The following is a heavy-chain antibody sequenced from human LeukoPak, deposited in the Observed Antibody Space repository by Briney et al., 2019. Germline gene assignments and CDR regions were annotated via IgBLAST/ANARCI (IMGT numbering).Heavy chain of an antibody. CDR3: ATGAHDDYTSIDDY. V-gene: IGHV1-2*02. D-gene: IGHD4-11*01. J-gene: IGHJ4*02. CDR2: INPHSGDT. Sequence: GASVKVSCKASGYTFTDNYMHWVRQAPGQGLEWMGWINPHSGDTNYAQKLQGRVTMTRDTSIKTAYMELTSLRSDDTAVYYCATGAHDDYTSIDDYWGQGTLVTVSS. CDR1: GYTFTDNY.